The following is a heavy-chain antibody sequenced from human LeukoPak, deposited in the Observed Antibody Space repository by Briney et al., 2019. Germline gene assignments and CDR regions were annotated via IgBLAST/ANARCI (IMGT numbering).Heavy chain of an antibody. Sequence: SETLSLTCTVSGGSISSYYWSWIRQPPGKGLEWIGYIYYSGSTNYNPSLKSRVTISVDTSKNQFSLKLSSVTAADTAVYYCASQTGHFWSGYSYYGMDVWGQGTTDTVSS. CDR2: IYYSGST. CDR3: ASQTGHFWSGYSYYGMDV. J-gene: IGHJ6*02. V-gene: IGHV4-59*08. CDR1: GGSISSYY. D-gene: IGHD3-3*02.